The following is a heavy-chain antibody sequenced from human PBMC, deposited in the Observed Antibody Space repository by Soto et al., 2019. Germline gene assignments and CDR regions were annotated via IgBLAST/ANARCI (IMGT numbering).Heavy chain of an antibody. CDR3: ARVDRVNCSGGSCYLKPFDY. J-gene: IGHJ4*02. CDR1: GGSFSGYY. V-gene: IGHV4-34*01. D-gene: IGHD2-15*01. CDR2: INHSGST. Sequence: SETLSLTCAVYGGSFSGYYWSWIRQPPGKGLEWIGEINHSGSTNYNPSLKSRVTISVDTSKNQFSLKLSSVTAADTAVYYCARVDRVNCSGGSCYLKPFDYWGQGTLVTVSS.